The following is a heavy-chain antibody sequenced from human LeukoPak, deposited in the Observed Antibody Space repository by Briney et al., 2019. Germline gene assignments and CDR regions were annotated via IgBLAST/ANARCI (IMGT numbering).Heavy chain of an antibody. J-gene: IGHJ4*02. CDR3: ARGGSGSLVTDDY. Sequence: PGGSLRLSCEASGFTFSSISMNWVRQAPGKGLEWVSSISPDGETTYYADSVKGRFTISRDNAKNSLYLQMNSLRAEDTAVYYCARGGSGSLVTDDYWGQGTPVTVSS. CDR1: GFTFSSIS. V-gene: IGHV3-21*01. CDR2: ISPDGETT. D-gene: IGHD1-26*01.